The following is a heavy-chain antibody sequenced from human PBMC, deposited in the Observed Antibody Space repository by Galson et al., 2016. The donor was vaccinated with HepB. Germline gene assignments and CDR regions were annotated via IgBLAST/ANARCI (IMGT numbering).Heavy chain of an antibody. CDR3: ARDTRPYSNLRHGMDV. D-gene: IGHD4-11*01. V-gene: IGHV3-30*03. CDR1: GIIFSRYG. CDR2: ISDDGSNK. J-gene: IGHJ6*02. Sequence: SLRLSCAASGIIFSRYGMNWVRQAPGKGLEWVAVISDDGSNKNYADSVKGRFTISRDNSKNTLYLQMDSLSSEDTAVYYCARDTRPYSNLRHGMDVWGQGTTVTVSS.